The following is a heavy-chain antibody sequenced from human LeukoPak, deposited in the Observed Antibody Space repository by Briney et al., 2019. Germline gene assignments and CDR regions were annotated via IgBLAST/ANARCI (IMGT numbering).Heavy chain of an antibody. CDR3: ARDSMDV. J-gene: IGHJ6*02. CDR1: GYTFTNYG. Sequence: GASVKVSCKASGYTFTNYGVTWVRQAPGQGLEWMGWISGYSGNTNYAQNLQGRVTMTTDTSTSTAYMELRSLRSDDTAVYYCARDSMDVWGQGTTVTVSS. CDR2: ISGYSGNT. V-gene: IGHV1-18*01.